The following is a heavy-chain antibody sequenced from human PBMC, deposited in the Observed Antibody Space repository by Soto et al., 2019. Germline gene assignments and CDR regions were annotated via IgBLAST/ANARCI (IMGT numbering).Heavy chain of an antibody. V-gene: IGHV5-10-1*01. CDR2: IDPSDSQT. J-gene: IGHJ4*02. CDR3: ARQIYDSDTGPNFQYYFDS. D-gene: IGHD3-22*01. CDR1: GYSFAGYW. Sequence: PGESLKISCKGSGYSFAGYWITWVRQKPGKGLEWVGRIDPSDSQTYYSPSFRGHVTISVTKSNTTVFLQWSSLRASDTAMYYCARQIYDSDTGPNFQYYFDSWGQGTPVTVSS.